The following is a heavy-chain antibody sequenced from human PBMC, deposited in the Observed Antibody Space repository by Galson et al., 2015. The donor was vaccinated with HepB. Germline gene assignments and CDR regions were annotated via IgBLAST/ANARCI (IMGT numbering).Heavy chain of an antibody. CDR3: ARDQGGVYDY. CDR2: ISGSGNII. D-gene: IGHD1-26*01. Sequence: SLRLSCAASGFTFSDYCMSWIRQAPGKGLEWVSYISGSGNIIFYADSVKGRFTISRDNAKNLLYLQMNSLRAEDTAVYYCARDQGGVYDYWGQGTLVTVSS. J-gene: IGHJ4*02. V-gene: IGHV3-11*01. CDR1: GFTFSDYC.